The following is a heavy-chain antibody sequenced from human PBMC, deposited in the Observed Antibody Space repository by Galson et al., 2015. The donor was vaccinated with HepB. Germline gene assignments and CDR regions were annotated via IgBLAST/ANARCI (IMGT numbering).Heavy chain of an antibody. CDR3: ARDPAMIVGIQGWYFDL. V-gene: IGHV4-59*01. Sequence: LSLTCTVSGGSISSYYWSWIRQPPGKGLEWIGYIYYSGSTNYNPSLKSRVTISVDTSKNQFSLKLSSVTAADTAVYYCARDPAMIVGIQGWYFDLWGRGTLVTVSS. J-gene: IGHJ2*01. CDR1: GGSISSYY. CDR2: IYYSGST. D-gene: IGHD3-22*01.